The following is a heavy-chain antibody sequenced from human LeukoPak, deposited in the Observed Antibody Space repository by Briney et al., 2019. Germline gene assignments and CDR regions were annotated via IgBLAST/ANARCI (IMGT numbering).Heavy chain of an antibody. CDR2: IYTSGST. CDR1: GGSISSYY. Sequence: SETLSLTCTVSGGSISSYYWSWIRQPAGKGLEWIGRIYTSGSTNYNPSLKSRVTMSVDTSKNQFSLKLNSVTAADTAVYYCARLDSSSWYNDAFDIWGQGTMVTVSS. D-gene: IGHD6-13*01. V-gene: IGHV4-4*07. CDR3: ARLDSSSWYNDAFDI. J-gene: IGHJ3*02.